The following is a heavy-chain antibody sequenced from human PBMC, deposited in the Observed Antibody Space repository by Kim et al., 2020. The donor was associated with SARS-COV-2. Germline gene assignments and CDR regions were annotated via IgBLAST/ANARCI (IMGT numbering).Heavy chain of an antibody. D-gene: IGHD1-1*01. CDR1: GGVISSSRYY. Sequence: SETLSLTCTVSGGVISSSRYYWAWIRQHPGKGLEWVGSIYYSGNTYYNPSLKSRVTISVDTSKNQFSLKLSSVTAADAAVYYCARRVWTGGDYFDYWGQGILVTVSS. CDR2: IYYSGNT. V-gene: IGHV4-39*01. J-gene: IGHJ4*02. CDR3: ARRVWTGGDYFDY.